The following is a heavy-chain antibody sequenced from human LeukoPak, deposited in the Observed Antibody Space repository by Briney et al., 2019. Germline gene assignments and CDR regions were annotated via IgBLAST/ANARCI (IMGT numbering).Heavy chain of an antibody. D-gene: IGHD5-12*01. J-gene: IGHJ4*02. V-gene: IGHV4-34*01. CDR1: GGSSSGYY. CDR3: AVKIVATIRVAYYFDY. Sequence: PSETLSLTCAVYGGSSSGYYWSWIRQPPGKGLEWIGEINHSGSTNYNPSLKSRVTISVDTSKNQFSLKLSSVTPADTAVYYCAVKIVATIRVAYYFDYGGEGTLVTVPS. CDR2: INHSGST.